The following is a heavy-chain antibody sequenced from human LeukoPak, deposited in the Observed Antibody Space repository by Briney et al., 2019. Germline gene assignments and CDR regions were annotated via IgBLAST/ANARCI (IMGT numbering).Heavy chain of an antibody. J-gene: IGHJ4*02. V-gene: IGHV3-53*01. CDR2: LYTGGNI. CDR1: GFSVRDKY. CDR3: AGGQMFTSGGFDN. Sequence: GGSLRLSCAASGFSVRDKYMSWVRQAPGKGLEWVSVLYTGGNIYYADFVKGRFTVSRDNSNNKVFLQMNSLTAEDTGLYYCAGGQMFTSGGFDNWGQGALVTVSS. D-gene: IGHD6-19*01.